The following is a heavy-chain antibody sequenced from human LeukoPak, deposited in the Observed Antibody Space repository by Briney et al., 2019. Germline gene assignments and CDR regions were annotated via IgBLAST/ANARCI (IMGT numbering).Heavy chain of an antibody. CDR2: IYTSGST. V-gene: IGHV4-61*02. CDR1: GGSISSGSYY. J-gene: IGHJ6*04. CDR3: ARVQGDFWSGYSDV. Sequence: SQTLSLNCTVSGGSISSGSYYWSWIRQPAGKGLEWIGRIYTSGSTNYNPSLKSRVTISVDTSKNQFSLKLSSVTAADTAVYYCARVQGDFWSGYSDVWGKGTTVTVSS. D-gene: IGHD3-3*01.